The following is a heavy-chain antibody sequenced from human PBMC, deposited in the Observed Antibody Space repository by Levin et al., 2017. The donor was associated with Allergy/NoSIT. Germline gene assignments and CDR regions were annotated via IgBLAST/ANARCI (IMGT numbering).Heavy chain of an antibody. Sequence: GGSLRLSCAASGFSFSSYGMTWVRQAPGKGLEWVSSISGGGSTFYGDSVKGRFTISRDNSKNTLYLQMNSLRAEETAVYFCAKYRLRNGNYDSHFGNWCQRTLVSVSS. J-gene: IGHJ4*02. CDR3: AKYRLRNGNYDSHFGN. V-gene: IGHV3-23*01. CDR1: GFSFSSYG. CDR2: ISGGGST. D-gene: IGHD5-12*01.